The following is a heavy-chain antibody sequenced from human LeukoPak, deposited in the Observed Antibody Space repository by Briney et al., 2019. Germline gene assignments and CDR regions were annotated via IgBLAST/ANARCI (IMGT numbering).Heavy chain of an antibody. CDR1: GVSISSSNW. Sequence: SGTLSLTCAVSGVSISSSNWWSWVSQPPGKGLEWIGEIYHSGSTNYNPSLKSRVTISVDKSKNQFSLKLSSVTAADTAVYYCARLPSRITIFGVVYFDYWGQGTLVTASS. J-gene: IGHJ4*02. V-gene: IGHV4-4*02. D-gene: IGHD3-3*01. CDR2: IYHSGST. CDR3: ARLPSRITIFGVVYFDY.